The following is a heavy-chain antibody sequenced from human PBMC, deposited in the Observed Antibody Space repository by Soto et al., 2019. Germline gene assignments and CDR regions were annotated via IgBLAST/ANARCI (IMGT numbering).Heavy chain of an antibody. CDR2: VYDSGST. CDR3: ARRLRTNYYGMDV. D-gene: IGHD3-10*01. CDR1: GGSISSYY. V-gene: IGHV4-59*01. J-gene: IGHJ6*02. Sequence: SETLSLTCTISGGSISSYYWSWLRQPPGKGLEWIGYVYDSGSTNYNPSLESRVTMSVDTSNNQFSLKLSSVTTADTAVYYCARRLRTNYYGMDVWGQGTTVTVSS.